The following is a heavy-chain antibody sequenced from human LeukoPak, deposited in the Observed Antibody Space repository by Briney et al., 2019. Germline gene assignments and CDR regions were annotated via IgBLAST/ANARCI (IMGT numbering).Heavy chain of an antibody. CDR3: AREGASSGSYSY. V-gene: IGHV3-33*01. J-gene: IGHJ4*02. D-gene: IGHD1-26*01. Sequence: GRSLRLSCAASGFTFSSYGMHWVRQAPGKGLEWVAVIWYDGSNKYYADSVKGRFTISRDNSKNTLFLQMGSLRVDDMGVYYCAREGASSGSYSYWGQGTLVTVSS. CDR2: IWYDGSNK. CDR1: GFTFSSYG.